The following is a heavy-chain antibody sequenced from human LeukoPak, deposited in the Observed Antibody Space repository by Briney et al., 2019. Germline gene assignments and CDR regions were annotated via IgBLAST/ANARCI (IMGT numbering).Heavy chain of an antibody. V-gene: IGHV1-69*04. CDR3: ARDLDSGSYLPTDY. CDR2: IIPILGIA. D-gene: IGHD1-26*01. J-gene: IGHJ4*02. Sequence: SVKVSCKASGGTFSSYTISWVRQAPGQGLEWMGRIIPILGIANYAQKFQGRATITADKSTSTAYMELSSLRSEDTAVYYCARDLDSGSYLPTDYWGQGTLVTVSS. CDR1: GGTFSSYT.